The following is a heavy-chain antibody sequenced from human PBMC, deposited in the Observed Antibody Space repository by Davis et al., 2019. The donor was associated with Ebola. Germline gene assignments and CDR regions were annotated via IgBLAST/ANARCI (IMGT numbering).Heavy chain of an antibody. CDR1: GYTFTSYG. Sequence: ASVKVSCKASGYTFTSYGITWVRQAPGQGLEWMGWISAYNGNTNYAQKLQGRVTMTTDTSTSTAYMELRSLRSDDTAVYYCARVWGMVRGVIIFDYWGQGTLVTVSS. J-gene: IGHJ4*02. D-gene: IGHD3-10*01. CDR2: ISAYNGNT. V-gene: IGHV1-18*04. CDR3: ARVWGMVRGVIIFDY.